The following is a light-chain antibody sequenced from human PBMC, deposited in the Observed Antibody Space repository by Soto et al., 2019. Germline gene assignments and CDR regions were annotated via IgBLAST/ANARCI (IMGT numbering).Light chain of an antibody. Sequence: EIVLTQSPVTLSLSPGERATLSCRASQSSTSTYLAWYQQKPGQAPRLLIYGASSRATGTPDRFSGDGSGTDFTLTINRLEPEDFAVYYCQQYSSSPWTFGQGTKVDIK. CDR2: GAS. J-gene: IGKJ1*01. CDR3: QQYSSSPWT. CDR1: QSSTSTY. V-gene: IGKV3-20*01.